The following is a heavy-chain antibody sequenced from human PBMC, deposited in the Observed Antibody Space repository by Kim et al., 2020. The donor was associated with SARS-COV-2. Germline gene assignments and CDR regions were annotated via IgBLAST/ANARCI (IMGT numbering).Heavy chain of an antibody. Sequence: GGSLRLSCATSGFTFNDYYMSWIRQAPGKGLEWISYISSSGSYSDYANTVKGRFTIARYNAKNSLSLQMNTLRAEDTAVYYCARDRGGHDGYKSDFWGLGTRVTVSS. CDR3: ARDRGGHDGYKSDF. CDR1: GFTFNDYY. CDR2: ISSSGSYS. V-gene: IGHV3-11*05. J-gene: IGHJ4*02. D-gene: IGHD5-12*01.